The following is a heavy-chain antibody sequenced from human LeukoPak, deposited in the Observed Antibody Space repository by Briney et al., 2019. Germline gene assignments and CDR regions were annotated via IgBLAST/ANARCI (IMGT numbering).Heavy chain of an antibody. J-gene: IGHJ4*02. CDR3: ARDSPNYYGSGSPLDY. D-gene: IGHD3-10*01. V-gene: IGHV1-46*01. CDR1: GYTFTSYY. Sequence: ASVKVSCKASGYTFTSYYMHWVRQAPGQGLEWMGIINPSGGSTSYAQKFQGRVTMTRDTSTSTVYMELSNLRSEDTAVYYCARDSPNYYGSGSPLDYWGQGTLVTVSS. CDR2: INPSGGST.